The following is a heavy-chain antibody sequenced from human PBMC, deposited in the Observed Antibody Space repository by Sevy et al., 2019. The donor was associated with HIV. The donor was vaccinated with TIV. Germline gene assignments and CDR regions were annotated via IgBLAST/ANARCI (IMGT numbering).Heavy chain of an antibody. V-gene: IGHV3-15*01. CDR1: GFTFSNAW. D-gene: IGHD4-17*01. CDR2: IKSITDGGTT. Sequence: GGSLRLSCAASGFTFSNAWMSWVRQAPGKGLEWVGRIKSITDGGTTDYAAPVKARVTISRDDSKTTLYLQMNSLKTEDTAVYYCTTTRDYGDYAGGMDVWGQGTTVTVSS. J-gene: IGHJ6*02. CDR3: TTTRDYGDYAGGMDV.